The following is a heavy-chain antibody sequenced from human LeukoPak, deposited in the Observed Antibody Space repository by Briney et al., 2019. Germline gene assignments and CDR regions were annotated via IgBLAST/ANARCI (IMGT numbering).Heavy chain of an antibody. J-gene: IGHJ4*02. Sequence: SETLSLTCTVSGGSISSYYWSWIRQVPGKGLEWIAYIYYIGSTDYNPSLKSRVTISVDTSKNQFSLKLSSVTAADTAVYYCAGSDIAAAGHWGQGTLVTVSS. V-gene: IGHV4-59*08. D-gene: IGHD6-13*01. CDR3: AGSDIAAAGH. CDR1: GGSISSYY. CDR2: IYYIGST.